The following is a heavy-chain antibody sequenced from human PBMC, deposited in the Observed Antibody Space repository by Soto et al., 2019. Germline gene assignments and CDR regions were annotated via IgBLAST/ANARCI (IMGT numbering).Heavy chain of an antibody. Sequence: EVQLVESGGGLVKPGGSLRLSCAASGFTFSSYSMSWVRQAPGKGLEWVSSISRSSSYIYYADSVKGRFTISRDNAKNSLYVQMNSLRAEDTAVYHCAREGLGWFDPWGQGTLVTVSS. CDR1: GFTFSSYS. CDR2: ISRSSSYI. D-gene: IGHD4-17*01. V-gene: IGHV3-21*01. CDR3: AREGLGWFDP. J-gene: IGHJ5*02.